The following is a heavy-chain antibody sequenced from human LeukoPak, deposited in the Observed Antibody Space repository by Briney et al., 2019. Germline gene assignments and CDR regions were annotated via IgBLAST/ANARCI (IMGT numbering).Heavy chain of an antibody. J-gene: IGHJ4*02. Sequence: SETLSLTCTLSGGSISNYYWNWIRQPPGKGLDWIGYIYYSGSTKYNPSLKSRVTISVDKSKKQFSLRLSSVTAADTAVYYCARRNYYDSTGYWNNWGQGTLVTVSS. V-gene: IGHV4-59*12. D-gene: IGHD3-22*01. CDR1: GGSISNYY. CDR2: IYYSGST. CDR3: ARRNYYDSTGYWNN.